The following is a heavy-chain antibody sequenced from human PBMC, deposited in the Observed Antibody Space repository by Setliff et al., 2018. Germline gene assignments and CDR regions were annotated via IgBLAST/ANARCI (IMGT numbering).Heavy chain of an antibody. CDR3: TTDPSPTFGGVIGAAFDI. Sequence: PGGSLRLSCAASGFTFSYYGIHWVRQAPGKGLEWVGRIKSNPDGGTTDYAAHVKGRFTISRDDSKNMLYLQMNSLNTEDTAVYYCTTDPSPTFGGVIGAAFDIWGQGTMVTVSS. CDR2: IKSNPDGGTT. J-gene: IGHJ3*02. D-gene: IGHD3-16*01. V-gene: IGHV3-15*01. CDR1: GFTFSYYG.